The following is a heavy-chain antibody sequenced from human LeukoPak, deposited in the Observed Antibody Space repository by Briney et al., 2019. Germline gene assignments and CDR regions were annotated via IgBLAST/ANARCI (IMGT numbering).Heavy chain of an antibody. D-gene: IGHD3-22*01. V-gene: IGHV4-59*08. CDR3: ARHTYCSDISGYSNWFFDL. J-gene: IGHJ2*01. Sequence: PSETLSLTCTVSGDSISGYYWSWIRQPPGKGLDWIAYIHYSGSTNYSPSLRSRVTISVDTSKNQFSLKLSSVTAADTAVYYCARHTYCSDISGYSNWFFDLWGRGTLVTVSS. CDR2: IHYSGST. CDR1: GDSISGYY.